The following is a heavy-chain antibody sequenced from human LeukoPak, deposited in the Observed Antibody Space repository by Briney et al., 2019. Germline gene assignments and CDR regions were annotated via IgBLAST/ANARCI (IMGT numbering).Heavy chain of an antibody. CDR1: GGSISGSDYY. J-gene: IGHJ4*02. V-gene: IGHV4-39*01. CDR2: IYYSGST. CDR3: ARHPVLVMPDH. D-gene: IGHD2-21*01. Sequence: SETLSLTCTVSGGSISGSDYYWGWIRQPPGKGLEWIGSIYYSGSTYYNPSLKSRVTISVDPSKNQFSLKLSSVTAADTAVYYCARHPVLVMPDHWGQGTLVTVSS.